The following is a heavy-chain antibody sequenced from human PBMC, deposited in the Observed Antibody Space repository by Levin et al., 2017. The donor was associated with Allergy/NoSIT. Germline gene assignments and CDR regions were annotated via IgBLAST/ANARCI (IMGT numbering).Heavy chain of an antibody. J-gene: IGHJ4*02. CDR2: VSDDGKYT. D-gene: IGHD2-2*01. V-gene: IGHV3-23*01. CDR1: GFTFGNFA. Sequence: GESLKISCAASGFTFGNFAMSWVRQAPGKGLEWVSAVSDDGKYTYYSDSVKGRFTISRDNSKNTMYLQMNSLRAEDTAVYFCAKELVIGLPYDYWGQGTLVTISS. CDR3: AKELVIGLPYDY.